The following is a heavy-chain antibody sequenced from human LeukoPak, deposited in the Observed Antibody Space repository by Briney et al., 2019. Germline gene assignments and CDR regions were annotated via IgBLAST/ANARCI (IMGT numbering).Heavy chain of an antibody. CDR3: AREGYYYGSGSYYNRPINWFDP. J-gene: IGHJ5*02. Sequence: LKLSCGAAGVTFSSYGMHCGRQAPDKRLEWVAVIWYDGSNKYYADSVKGRFTISRDNSKNTLYLQMNSLRAEDTAVYYCAREGYYYGSGSYYNRPINWFDPWGQGTLVTVSS. CDR2: IWYDGSNK. V-gene: IGHV3-33*01. D-gene: IGHD3-10*01. CDR1: GVTFSSYG.